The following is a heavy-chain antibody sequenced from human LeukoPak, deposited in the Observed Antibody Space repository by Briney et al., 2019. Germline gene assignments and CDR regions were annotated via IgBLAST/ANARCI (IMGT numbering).Heavy chain of an antibody. CDR1: GFTFSNYW. CDR2: LNQWGNDK. Sequence: GGSLRLSCVASGFTFSNYWMTWVRQAPGKGLEWVANLNQWGNDKYYADSVRGRFTISRDNARDALYLQMNSLRTEDTGLYYCSRDLGTGRPHDVWGLGTLVTVSS. V-gene: IGHV3-7*01. D-gene: IGHD3/OR15-3a*01. J-gene: IGHJ1*01. CDR3: SRDLGTGRPHDV.